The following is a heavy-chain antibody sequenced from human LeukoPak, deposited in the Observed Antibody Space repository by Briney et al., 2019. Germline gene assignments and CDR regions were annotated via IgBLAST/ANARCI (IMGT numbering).Heavy chain of an antibody. CDR2: IEQDGSEK. CDR3: ARKRMPWGSLRGGYFDY. J-gene: IGHJ4*02. Sequence: GGSLRLSCAASGFTFSNYWMTWVRQAPGKGLEWVAYIEQDGSEKYYVDSVTGRFTISRDNAKNSLYLQMNSLRAEDTAVYYCARKRMPWGSLRGGYFDYWGQGTLVTVSS. V-gene: IGHV3-7*03. CDR1: GFTFSNYW. D-gene: IGHD2-15*01.